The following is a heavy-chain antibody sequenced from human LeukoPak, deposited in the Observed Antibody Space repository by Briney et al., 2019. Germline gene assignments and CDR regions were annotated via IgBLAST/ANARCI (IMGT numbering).Heavy chain of an antibody. D-gene: IGHD1-7*01. CDR2: ISAYNGNT. CDR1: GYTFTSYG. CDR3: ARNSYNWNSMRLRWFDP. V-gene: IGHV1-18*01. Sequence: GASVKVSCKASGYTFTSYGISWARQAPGQGLEWMGWISAYNGNTNYAQKLQGRVTMTTDTSTSTAYMELRSLRSDDTAVYYCARNSYNWNSMRLRWFDPWGQGTLVTVSS. J-gene: IGHJ5*02.